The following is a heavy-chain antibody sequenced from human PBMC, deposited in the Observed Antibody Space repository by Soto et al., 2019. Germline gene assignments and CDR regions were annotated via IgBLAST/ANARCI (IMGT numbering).Heavy chain of an antibody. Sequence: SETLSLTCSVSGGSISSYYWTWIRQPPGKGLEWIGYIYYSGSTNYNPSLKSRVTISVDTSKNQFSLKLSSVTAADTAVYYCARETRFWSGSQTFDPWGQGTLVTVS. V-gene: IGHV4-59*01. CDR3: ARETRFWSGSQTFDP. CDR2: IYYSGST. D-gene: IGHD3-3*01. J-gene: IGHJ5*02. CDR1: GGSISSYY.